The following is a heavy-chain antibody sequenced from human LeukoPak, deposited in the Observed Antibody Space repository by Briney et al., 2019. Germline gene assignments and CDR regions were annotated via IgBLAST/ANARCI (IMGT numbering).Heavy chain of an antibody. CDR1: GFTFSSYA. J-gene: IGHJ4*02. V-gene: IGHV3-64*01. D-gene: IGHD6-19*01. Sequence: GGSLRLSCAASGFTFSSYAMHWVRQAPGKGLEYVSGISSNGGSTYYTNSVKGRFTISRDKSKNTLYLQMGSLRAEDMAVYYCARSSGGGFHMAVAGVFDYWGQGTLVTVSS. CDR3: ARSSGGGFHMAVAGVFDY. CDR2: ISSNGGST.